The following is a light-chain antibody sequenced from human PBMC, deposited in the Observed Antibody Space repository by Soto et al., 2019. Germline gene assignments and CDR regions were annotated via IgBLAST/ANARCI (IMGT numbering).Light chain of an antibody. CDR3: QVWDSSSDNVV. Sequence: SYELTQPPSVSVAPGKTARITCGGNNIGSKSVHWYQQKPGQAPVLVIYYDSDRPSGIPERFSGSNSGNTATLTISRVEAGYEADYYGQVWDSSSDNVVFGGGTKLTVL. J-gene: IGLJ2*01. CDR2: YDS. V-gene: IGLV3-21*04. CDR1: NIGSKS.